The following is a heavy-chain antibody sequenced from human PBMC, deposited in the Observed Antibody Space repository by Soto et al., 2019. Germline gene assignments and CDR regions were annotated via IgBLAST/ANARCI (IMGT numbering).Heavy chain of an antibody. CDR3: ARAAHEPRFYGMDV. V-gene: IGHV1-18*04. J-gene: IGHJ6*02. Sequence: QGQLVQSGAEMKKVGASVKVSCKASGYSFTSYGINWVRQAPGQGLEWLGCITVYNGQTNYAQNFQGRVTMTTESPTSTAYLERRSLRSDDTAVYYCARAAHEPRFYGMDVWGQGTTVTVSS. CDR2: ITVYNGQT. CDR1: GYSFTSYG. D-gene: IGHD3-3*01.